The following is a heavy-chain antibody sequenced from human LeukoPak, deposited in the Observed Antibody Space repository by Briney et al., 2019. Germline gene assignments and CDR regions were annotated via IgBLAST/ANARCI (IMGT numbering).Heavy chain of an antibody. J-gene: IGHJ5*02. V-gene: IGHV4-31*03. CDR3: AKGGGWGNWFDP. Sequence: PSQTVSLTCTASGGSISSGGYYWSWIRQHPGKGLEWIGYIYYSGSTYYNPSLKSRVTISVYTSKNQFSLKLSSVTAADTAVYYCAKGGGWGNWFDPWGQGTLVTVSS. CDR1: GGSISSGGYY. D-gene: IGHD3-16*01. CDR2: IYYSGST.